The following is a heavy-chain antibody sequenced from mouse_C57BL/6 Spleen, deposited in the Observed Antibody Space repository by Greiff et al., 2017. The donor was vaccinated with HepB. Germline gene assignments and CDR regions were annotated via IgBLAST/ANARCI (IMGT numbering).Heavy chain of an antibody. CDR1: GYAFTNYL. J-gene: IGHJ2*01. CDR3: ARSRDYYGSSEYFDY. D-gene: IGHD1-1*01. CDR2: INPGSGGT. Sequence: QVQLQQSGAELVRPGTSVKVSCKASGYAFTNYLIEWVKQRPGQGLEWIGVINPGSGGTNYNEKFKGKATLTADKSSSTAYMQLSSLTSEDSAVYFCARSRDYYGSSEYFDYWGQGTTLTVSS. V-gene: IGHV1-54*01.